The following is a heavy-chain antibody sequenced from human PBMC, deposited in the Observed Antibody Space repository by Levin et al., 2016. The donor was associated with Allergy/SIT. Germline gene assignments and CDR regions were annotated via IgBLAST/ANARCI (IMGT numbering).Heavy chain of an antibody. CDR1: GFTFSSYA. V-gene: IGHV3-23*01. CDR2: ISGSGGST. Sequence: LSLTCAASGFTFSSYAMSWVRQAPGKGLEWVSAISGSGGSTYYADSVKGRFTISRDNSKNTLYLQMNSLRAEDTAVYYCAKDLLDTNSIWDGFDIWGQRTMVTVSS. J-gene: IGHJ3*02. D-gene: IGHD3-10*01. CDR3: AKDLLDTNSIWDGFDI.